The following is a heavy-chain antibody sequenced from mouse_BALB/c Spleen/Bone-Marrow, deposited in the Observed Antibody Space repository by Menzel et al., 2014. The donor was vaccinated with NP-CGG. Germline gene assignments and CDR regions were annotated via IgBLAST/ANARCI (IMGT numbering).Heavy chain of an antibody. V-gene: IGHV1-12*01. CDR3: ARGEYGNAWFAY. CDR1: GYTFXSYN. CDR2: IYPGNGGT. D-gene: IGHD2-10*02. Sequence: LQQSGAELVRSGASVKMSCKASGYTFXSYNMHWVKQTPGQGLEWIGYIYPGNGGTKYNQKLKGKATLTADTSSSTAYMQISSLTSEDSAVYFCARGEYGNAWFAYWGQGTLVTVSA. J-gene: IGHJ3*01.